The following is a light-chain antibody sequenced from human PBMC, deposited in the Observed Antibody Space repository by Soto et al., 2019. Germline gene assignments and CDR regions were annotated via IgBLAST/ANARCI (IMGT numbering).Light chain of an antibody. J-gene: IGLJ2*01. CDR2: LNSDGSH. CDR3: QTWGRGIVV. V-gene: IGLV4-69*02. CDR1: GGHSTYS. Sequence: QLVLTQSPSASASLGASVNLTCTLTGGHSTYSIGWHQQQPQRGPRFLMRLNSDGSHSKGDGIPDRFSGSSSGAERFLTISGLQSEDEADYYCQTWGRGIVVFGGGTKLTVL.